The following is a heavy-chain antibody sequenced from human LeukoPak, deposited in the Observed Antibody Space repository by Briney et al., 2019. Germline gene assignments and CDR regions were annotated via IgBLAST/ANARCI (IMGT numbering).Heavy chain of an antibody. V-gene: IGHV4-38-2*02. J-gene: IGHJ4*02. CDR3: ARQNRRLSPKVNCGGDCIAFDY. Sequence: PSETLSLTCTVSGYSISSGYYWGWIRQPPGKGLEWIGYIYYSGSTNYNPSLKSRVTVSVDTSKNQFSLKLSSVTAADTAVYYCARQNRRLSPKVNCGGDCIAFDYWGQGTLVTVSS. D-gene: IGHD2-21*02. CDR1: GYSISSGYY. CDR2: IYYSGST.